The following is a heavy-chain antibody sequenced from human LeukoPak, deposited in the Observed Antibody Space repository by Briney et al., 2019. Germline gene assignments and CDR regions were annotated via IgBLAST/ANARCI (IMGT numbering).Heavy chain of an antibody. V-gene: IGHV3-23*01. CDR3: AKGSSSSRPYYFDH. J-gene: IGHJ4*02. CDR1: GFTFNSYA. D-gene: IGHD6-6*01. CDR2: ITDTGGDT. Sequence: GGSLRLSCAASGFTFNSYAMSWVRQAPGKGLEWVSAITDTGGDTYHADSVKSRFTISRDNSKNTLYLQMNSLRAEDTATYYCAKGSSSSRPYYFDHWAPGTLVTVSS.